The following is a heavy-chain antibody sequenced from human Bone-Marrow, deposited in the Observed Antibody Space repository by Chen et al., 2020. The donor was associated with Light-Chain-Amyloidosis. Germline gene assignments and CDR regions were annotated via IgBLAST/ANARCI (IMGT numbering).Heavy chain of an antibody. Sequence: QVQLQESGPGLVKPSGTLSLTCGVSSGSISTSHWWSWVRQPPGKGLEWIGEIFHSGSTTYNPSLKSRVTISVDKSKNQFSLKLNSVTGADTAVYYCARDRGDSSAWNGNAFDIWGHGTMVTVSS. D-gene: IGHD6-19*01. CDR3: ARDRGDSSAWNGNAFDI. CDR2: IFHSGST. V-gene: IGHV4-4*02. J-gene: IGHJ3*02. CDR1: SGSISTSHW.